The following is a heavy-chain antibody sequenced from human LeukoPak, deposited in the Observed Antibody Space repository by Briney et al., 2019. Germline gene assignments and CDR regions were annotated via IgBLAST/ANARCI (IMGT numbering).Heavy chain of an antibody. CDR1: GFTFDDYA. V-gene: IGHV3-21*01. D-gene: IGHD2-8*01. CDR3: ARELRAGYCTNGVCHTPFDY. J-gene: IGHJ4*02. CDR2: ISGSSTYI. Sequence: GRSLRLSCSASGFTFDDYAMHWVRQAPGKGLEWVSSISGSSTYIYYAGSVKGRFTISRDNAKNSLYLQMNGLRAEDTAVYYCARELRAGYCTNGVCHTPFDYWGQGTLVTVSS.